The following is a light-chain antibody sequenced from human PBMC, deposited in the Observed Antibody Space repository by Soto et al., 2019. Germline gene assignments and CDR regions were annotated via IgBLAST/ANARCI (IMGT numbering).Light chain of an antibody. V-gene: IGKV3-11*01. Sequence: ELVLTQSPATLSLSPGERATLSCRASQSVSSYLAWYQQKPGQAPRLLIYDASNRATGIPARFSGSVSGTDFTLTISSLEPEDFAVYYCQQRSNWPPTFGQGTRLEIK. CDR2: DAS. CDR3: QQRSNWPPT. CDR1: QSVSSY. J-gene: IGKJ5*01.